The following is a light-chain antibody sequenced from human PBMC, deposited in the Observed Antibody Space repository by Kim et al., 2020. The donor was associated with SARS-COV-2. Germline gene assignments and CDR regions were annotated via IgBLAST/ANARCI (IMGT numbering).Light chain of an antibody. CDR1: SSDS. CDR2: RVD. Sequence: SGSPGQSIAISCSGTSSDSVSWYQQHPGKAPTLIIYRVDKRPSGVSTRFSGSRSGNTASLTISGLQAEDESDYYCSSFTTSSTWVFGGGTQLTVL. V-gene: IGLV2-14*04. J-gene: IGLJ3*02. CDR3: SSFTTSSTWV.